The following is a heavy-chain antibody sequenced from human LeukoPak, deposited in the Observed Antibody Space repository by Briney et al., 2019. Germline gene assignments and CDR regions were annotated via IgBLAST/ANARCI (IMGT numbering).Heavy chain of an antibody. V-gene: IGHV6-1*01. CDR1: GDSVSSNSAA. CDR2: TYYRSKWYN. D-gene: IGHD6-13*01. Sequence: SQTLSLTCAISGDSVSSNSAAWNWIRQPPSRGLEWLGRTYYRSKWYNEYAVSVKSRITINPDTSKNQFSLQLNSVTPEGTAVFYCAGGPLGTGTFNIWGQGTMVTVSS. J-gene: IGHJ3*02. CDR3: AGGPLGTGTFNI.